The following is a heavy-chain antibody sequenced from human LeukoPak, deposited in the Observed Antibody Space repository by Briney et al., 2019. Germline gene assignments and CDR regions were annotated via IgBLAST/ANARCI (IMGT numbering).Heavy chain of an antibody. CDR3: ARDSGVAAAAPGSFDY. CDR2: ISGSGGST. Sequence: GGSLRLSCAASGFTFSSYAMSWVRQAPGKGLEWVSAISGSGGSTYYADSVKGRFTISRDNSKNTLYLQMNSLRAEDMAVYYCARDSGVAAAAPGSFDYWGQGTLVTVSS. D-gene: IGHD6-13*01. CDR1: GFTFSSYA. V-gene: IGHV3-23*01. J-gene: IGHJ4*02.